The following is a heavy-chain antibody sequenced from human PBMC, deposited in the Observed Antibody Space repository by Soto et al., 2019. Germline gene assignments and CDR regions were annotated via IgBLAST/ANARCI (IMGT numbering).Heavy chain of an antibody. CDR2: IYTGGST. CDR1: GGSVSNYY. J-gene: IGHJ4*02. Sequence: QVQLQESGPGLVKPSETLSLTCSVSGGSVSNYYWSWFRQPAGKGLEWIGRIYTGGSTNYNPSLKSRVTLSGDTSKNQFSLRLTSGTAAGTAGYYRARANGGAPGGGSLTKPFGFWGQGTLVTVSS. CDR3: ARANGGAPGGGSLTKPFGF. V-gene: IGHV4-4*07. D-gene: IGHD2-15*01.